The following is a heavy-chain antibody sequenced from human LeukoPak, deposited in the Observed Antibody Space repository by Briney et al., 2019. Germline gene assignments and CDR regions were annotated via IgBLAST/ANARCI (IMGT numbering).Heavy chain of an antibody. CDR3: ARGYSYDYYNWFDP. D-gene: IGHD5-18*01. J-gene: IGHJ5*02. Sequence: SSVKVSCKASGYTFTSHFMHWVRQAPGQGLEGMGIINPSCCSTSYAQKFQGRGTMTRDMSTSTLYMELSSLRSEDTAVYYCARGYSYDYYNWFDPWGQGTLVTVSS. V-gene: IGHV1-46*01. CDR1: GYTFTSHF. CDR2: INPSCCST.